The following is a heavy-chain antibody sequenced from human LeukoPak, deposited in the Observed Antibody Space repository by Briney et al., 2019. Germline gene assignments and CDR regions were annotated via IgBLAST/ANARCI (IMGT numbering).Heavy chain of an antibody. V-gene: IGHV3-74*01. D-gene: IGHD1-26*01. J-gene: IGHJ4*02. CDR2: INSDGFST. Sequence: GGSLRLSCAASGFTFSSFWIHWVGQVPGKGLVWVSRINSDGFSTSYADSVKGRFTISRDNAKNTLYLQMNSLRAEDPAVYYCARGTSGGYFDYWGQGTLVTVSS. CDR3: ARGTSGGYFDY. CDR1: GFTFSSFW.